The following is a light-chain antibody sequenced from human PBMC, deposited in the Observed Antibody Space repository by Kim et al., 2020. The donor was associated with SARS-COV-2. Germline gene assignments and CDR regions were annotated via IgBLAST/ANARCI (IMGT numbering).Light chain of an antibody. CDR3: PPSDGSLSGWV. V-gene: IGLV1-40*01. Sequence: RFTISCSCGSSSNSASNDVHWYQQLPGTAPKLLIYGNNNRPSGVPDRFSGSKSGTSASLAISGLQSEYEADYYCPPSDGSLSGWVFGGGTQLTVL. J-gene: IGLJ3*02. CDR2: GNN. CDR1: SSSNSASND.